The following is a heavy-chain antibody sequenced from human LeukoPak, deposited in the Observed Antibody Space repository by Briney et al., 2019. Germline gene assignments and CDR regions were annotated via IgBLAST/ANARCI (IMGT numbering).Heavy chain of an antibody. CDR1: GFTFSSYG. CDR3: ARGRETMIVVARGMDV. J-gene: IGHJ6*02. D-gene: IGHD3-22*01. CDR2: ISCDGSNK. V-gene: IGHV3-30*03. Sequence: GGSLRLSCAVSGFTFSSYGMHWVRQAPGKGLEWVAVISCDGSNKYYADSVKGRLTISRDNSKNTLYLQMNSLRAEDTAVYYCARGRETMIVVARGMDVWGQGTTVTVSS.